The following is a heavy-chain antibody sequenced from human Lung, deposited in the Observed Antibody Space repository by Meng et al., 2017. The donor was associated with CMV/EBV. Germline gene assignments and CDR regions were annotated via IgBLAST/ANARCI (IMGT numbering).Heavy chain of an antibody. J-gene: IGHJ4*02. CDR2: IWSDGSAT. Sequence: GGSLRLXCSASGFTFSTYAMHWVRQAPGKGLEWVAFIWSDGSATYYADSVRGRFTISRDNSKNTVYLQMNSLRTEDTAVYSCAKDKGVRYLEWFSVRGQKTXVTVSS. CDR1: GFTFSTYA. V-gene: IGHV3-30*02. D-gene: IGHD3-3*01. CDR3: AKDKGVRYLEWFSV.